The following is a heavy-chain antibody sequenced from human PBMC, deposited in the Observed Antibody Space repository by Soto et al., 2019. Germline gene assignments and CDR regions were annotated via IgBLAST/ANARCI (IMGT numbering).Heavy chain of an antibody. D-gene: IGHD4-17*01. Sequence: QVQLQESGPGLVKPSQTLSLTCTVSGGSINSGDHWWSWIRQPPGKGLEWIGYIHYSGITYSNPSLESRVTISVDPSKNQFSLSLGSVTAADTAVYYCARADGDYFFDYWGQGTLVTVSS. V-gene: IGHV4-30-4*01. CDR1: GGSINSGDHW. J-gene: IGHJ4*02. CDR2: IHYSGIT. CDR3: ARADGDYFFDY.